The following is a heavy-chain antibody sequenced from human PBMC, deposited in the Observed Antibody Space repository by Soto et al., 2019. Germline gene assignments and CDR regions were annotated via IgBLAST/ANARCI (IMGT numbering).Heavy chain of an antibody. CDR1: GFTVSSNY. Sequence: GGSLRLSCAASGFTVSSNYMSWVRQAPGKGLEWVSVIYSGGSTYYADSVKGRFTISRDNSKNTLYLQMNSLRAEDTAVYYCASVSTYCSSTSCFDAFDIWGQGTMVTVSS. D-gene: IGHD2-2*01. CDR3: ASVSTYCSSTSCFDAFDI. V-gene: IGHV3-66*01. J-gene: IGHJ3*02. CDR2: IYSGGST.